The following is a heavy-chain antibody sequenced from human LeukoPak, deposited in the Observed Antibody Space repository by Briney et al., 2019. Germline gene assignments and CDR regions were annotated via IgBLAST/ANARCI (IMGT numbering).Heavy chain of an antibody. CDR1: GFTVSSSY. CDR3: ARGGTMIRVPLGV. Sequence: SGGSLRLSCAASGFTVSSSYMSWVRQAPGKGLEWVSYISGSSSTIYYADSVRGRFTISRDNARNSLYLQMNSLRVEDTAVYYCARGGTMIRVPLGVWGQGTTVTVSS. V-gene: IGHV3-48*04. CDR2: ISGSSSTI. D-gene: IGHD3-10*01. J-gene: IGHJ6*02.